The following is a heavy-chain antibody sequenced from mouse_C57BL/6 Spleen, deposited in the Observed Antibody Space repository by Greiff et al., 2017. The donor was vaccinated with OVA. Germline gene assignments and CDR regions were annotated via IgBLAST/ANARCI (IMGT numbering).Heavy chain of an antibody. D-gene: IGHD1-1*01. V-gene: IGHV1-52*01. CDR1: GYTFTSYW. Sequence: QVQLQQPGAELVRPGSSVKLSCKASGYTFTSYWMHWVKQRPIQGLEWIGNIDPSDSETHYNQKFKDKATLTVDKSSSTAYMQLSSLTSEDSAVYYCARDYGSSFYAMHYWGQGTSVTVSS. CDR2: IDPSDSET. CDR3: ARDYGSSFYAMHY. J-gene: IGHJ4*01.